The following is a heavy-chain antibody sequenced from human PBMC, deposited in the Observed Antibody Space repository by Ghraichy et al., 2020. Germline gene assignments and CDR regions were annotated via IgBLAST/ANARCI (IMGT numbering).Heavy chain of an antibody. CDR2: ISGSGGSI. CDR3: AKAMGRGVNVGYDIDY. D-gene: IGHD3-10*01. V-gene: IGHV3-23*01. Sequence: GESLNISCAASGFTFTNYAMNWVRQAPGKGLEWVSGISGSGGSIYYPDSVKGRLTISRDNSKNTMYLQMNSLTADDTALYYCAKAMGRGVNVGYDIDYWGQGTLVTVS. CDR1: GFTFTNYA. J-gene: IGHJ4*02.